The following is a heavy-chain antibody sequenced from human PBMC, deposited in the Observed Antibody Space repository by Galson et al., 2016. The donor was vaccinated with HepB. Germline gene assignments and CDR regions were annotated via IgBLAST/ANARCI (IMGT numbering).Heavy chain of an antibody. J-gene: IGHJ4*02. CDR1: GGSISSGGYY. Sequence: SGAEVKKPGETLSLTCSVSGGSISSGGYYWSWNRQHPGKGLEWVGYIFYSGSSYYNPSLKSRVTISVDTSKNQFSLKLSSVTAADTAVYHCTSGLVRGVISFWGQGFLVSVSS. CDR2: IFYSGSS. CDR3: TSGLVRGVISF. D-gene: IGHD3-10*01. V-gene: IGHV4-31*03.